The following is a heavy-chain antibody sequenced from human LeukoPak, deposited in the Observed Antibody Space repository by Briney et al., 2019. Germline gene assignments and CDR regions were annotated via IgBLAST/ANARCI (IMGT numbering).Heavy chain of an antibody. Sequence: AASVKVSCKASGYTFTGYYMHWVRQAPGQGLEWMGWISAYNGNTNYAQKLQGRVTMTTDTSTSTAYMELRSLRSDDTAVYYCARDGGGDAFDIWGQGTMVTVSS. CDR1: GYTFTGYY. J-gene: IGHJ3*02. V-gene: IGHV1-18*04. CDR3: ARDGGGDAFDI. D-gene: IGHD3-16*01. CDR2: ISAYNGNT.